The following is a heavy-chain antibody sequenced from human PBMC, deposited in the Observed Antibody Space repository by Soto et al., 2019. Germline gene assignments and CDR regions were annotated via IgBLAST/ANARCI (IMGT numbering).Heavy chain of an antibody. Sequence: PSETLSLTCTVPGCSVNIGTYYWSWIRQPPGKGLEWIGYIYYSGSTNYNPSLKSRVTISVDTSKNQFSLKLSSVTAADTAVYYCARAPRGNYGYPSYFDYWGQGTLVTVSS. CDR1: GCSVNIGTYY. CDR2: IYYSGST. J-gene: IGHJ4*02. V-gene: IGHV4-61*01. D-gene: IGHD3-10*01. CDR3: ARAPRGNYGYPSYFDY.